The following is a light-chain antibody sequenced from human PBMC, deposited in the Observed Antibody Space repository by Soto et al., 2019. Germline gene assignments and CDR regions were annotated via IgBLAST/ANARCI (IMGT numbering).Light chain of an antibody. J-gene: IGLJ1*01. CDR1: RSDGGGYNY. CDR3: SSYAGSRNV. CDR2: EVK. V-gene: IGLV2-8*01. Sequence: LTQPPSASWSPGQAVAISCTGTRSDGGGYNYVYRYQQHPGKGPNIIIYEVKQRHSGVPDRFSGSESGNTAALNVSGLEAEDEADYSCSSYAGSRNVFGTGTKVTVL.